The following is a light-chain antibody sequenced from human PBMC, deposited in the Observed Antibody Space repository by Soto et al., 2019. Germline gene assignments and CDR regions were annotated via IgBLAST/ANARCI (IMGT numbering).Light chain of an antibody. Sequence: DIVMTQSPDSLAVSLGERATINCKSSQSVLYSSMNKNYLAWFQQKPGHPPKLLLYWASTRESGVPDRISGSGSGTDFTLTITSLQAEDVAVYYCQQYYSTPFTFGPGTKVVIK. V-gene: IGKV4-1*01. CDR2: WAS. CDR3: QQYYSTPFT. J-gene: IGKJ3*01. CDR1: QSVLYSSMNKNY.